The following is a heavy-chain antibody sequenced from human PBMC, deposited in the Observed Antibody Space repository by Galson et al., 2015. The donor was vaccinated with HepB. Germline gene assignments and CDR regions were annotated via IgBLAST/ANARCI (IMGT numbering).Heavy chain of an antibody. D-gene: IGHD3-22*01. Sequence: SLRLICSDYELTYSSHWLACVRQAPGKGLVWVSRINSDGSSTTYADSVKGRFTISRDNAKNTLYLQMNSLRAEDSAVYYCARSNYYDNSAYAFDIWGQGTMVTVSS. CDR1: ELTYSSHW. V-gene: IGHV3-74*01. J-gene: IGHJ3*02. CDR3: ARSNYYDNSAYAFDI. CDR2: INSDGSST.